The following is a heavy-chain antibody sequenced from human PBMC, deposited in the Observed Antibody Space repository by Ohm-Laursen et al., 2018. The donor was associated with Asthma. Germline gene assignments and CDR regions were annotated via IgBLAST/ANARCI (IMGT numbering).Heavy chain of an antibody. Sequence: ASVKVSCKASGYTFTGYYMHWVRQAPGQGLEWMGRINPNSGGTNYAQKFQGRVTMTRDTSISTAYMELSRLRSDDTAVYYCARWFRGSYYGMDVWGQGTTVTVSS. J-gene: IGHJ6*02. CDR3: ARWFRGSYYGMDV. D-gene: IGHD3-10*01. CDR2: INPNSGGT. CDR1: GYTFTGYY. V-gene: IGHV1-2*06.